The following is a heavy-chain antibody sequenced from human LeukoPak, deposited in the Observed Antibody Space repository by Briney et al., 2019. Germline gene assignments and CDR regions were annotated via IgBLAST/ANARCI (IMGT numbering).Heavy chain of an antibody. CDR3: ARARFGSGYLNDY. V-gene: IGHV1-2*02. CDR1: GYTFTGYY. Sequence: ASVKVSCKASGYTFTGYYMHWVRQAPGQGPEWMGWINPNSGGTNYAQKFQGRVTMTRDTSISTAYMELSRLRSDDTAVYYCARARFGSGYLNDYWGQGTLVTVSS. J-gene: IGHJ4*02. D-gene: IGHD3-22*01. CDR2: INPNSGGT.